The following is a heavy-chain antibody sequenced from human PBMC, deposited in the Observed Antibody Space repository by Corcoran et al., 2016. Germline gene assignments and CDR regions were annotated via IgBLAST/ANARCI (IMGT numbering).Heavy chain of an antibody. J-gene: IGHJ5*02. CDR3: TRDMAWYQPLLYWFDP. D-gene: IGHD2-2*01. CDR2: IRSKAYGGTT. V-gene: IGHV3-49*05. Sequence: EVQLVESGGGLVKPGRSLRLSCTASGFTFGDYAMSWFRQAPGKGLEWVGFIRSKAYGGTTEYAASVKGRFTISRDDSKSIAYLQMNSLKTEDTAVYYCTRDMAWYQPLLYWFDPWGQGTLVTVSS. CDR1: GFTFGDYA.